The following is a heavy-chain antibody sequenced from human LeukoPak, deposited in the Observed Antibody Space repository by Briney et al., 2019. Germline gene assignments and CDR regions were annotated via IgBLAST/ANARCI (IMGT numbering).Heavy chain of an antibody. J-gene: IGHJ4*02. Sequence: SETLSLTCTVSGGSISSYYWSWIRQPPGKGLEWIGYIYYSGSTSYNPSLKSRVTISVDTSKNQFSLKLSSVTAADTAVYYCARLVVGATYDYFDYWGQGTLVTVSS. D-gene: IGHD1-26*01. CDR2: IYYSGST. CDR3: ARLVVGATYDYFDY. CDR1: GGSISSYY. V-gene: IGHV4-59*08.